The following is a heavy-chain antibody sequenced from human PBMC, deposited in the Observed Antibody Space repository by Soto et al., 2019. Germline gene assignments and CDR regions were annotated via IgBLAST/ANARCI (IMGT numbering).Heavy chain of an antibody. V-gene: IGHV4-4*07. CDR3: VRVGSTTLREWLDT. CDR1: GGTISKSF. J-gene: IGHJ5*02. Sequence: QVQLQESGPGLVKPSETLSLTCSVSGGTISKSFWSWVRKPVGRGLEWLGRIYVTGSTDYNPSLRGRITMSVDIVKKKFYLRLTSVNAAETGVYYCVRVGSTTLREWLDTWGQGLKVTVAS. D-gene: IGHD1-1*01. CDR2: IYVTGST.